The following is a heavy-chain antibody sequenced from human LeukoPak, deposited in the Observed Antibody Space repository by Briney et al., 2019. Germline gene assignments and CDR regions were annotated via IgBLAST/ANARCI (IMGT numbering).Heavy chain of an antibody. Sequence: GGSLRLSCAASGFTFSNAWMSWVRQAPGKGLEWVGRIKSKTDGGTTDYAAPVKGRFTISRDDSKTTLYLQMNSLKTEDTAVYYCIGMSGSFGFAWGQGTLVTVSS. D-gene: IGHD1-26*01. CDR3: IGMSGSFGFA. V-gene: IGHV3-15*01. CDR2: IKSKTDGGTT. J-gene: IGHJ5*02. CDR1: GFTFSNAW.